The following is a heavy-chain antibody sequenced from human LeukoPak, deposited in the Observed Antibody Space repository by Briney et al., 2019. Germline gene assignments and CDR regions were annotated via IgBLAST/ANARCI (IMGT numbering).Heavy chain of an antibody. CDR3: ARGVDPWPWFFDL. V-gene: IGHV1-18*01. CDR2: ISAYNGNS. Sequence: GASVKVSCKASGYTFTSYGILWVRQAPGQGLGWMGWISAYNGNSNYAQKFRGRVTMTTDTSTSTAYMELRSLISDDTAVYYCARGVDPWPWFFDLWGRGTLVTVSS. J-gene: IGHJ2*01. CDR1: GYTFTSYG.